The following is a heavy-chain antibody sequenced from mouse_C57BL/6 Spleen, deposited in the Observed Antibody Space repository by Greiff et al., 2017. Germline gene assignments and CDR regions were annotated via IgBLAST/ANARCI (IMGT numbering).Heavy chain of an antibody. V-gene: IGHV5-16*01. CDR1: GFTFSDYY. CDR3: ARDLSGDYAMDY. J-gene: IGHJ4*01. Sequence: EVKVVESEGGLVQPGSSMKLSCTASGFTFSDYYMAWVRQVPEKGLEWVANINYDGSSTYYLDSLKSRFIISRDNAKNILYLQMSSLKSEDTATYYCARDLSGDYAMDYWGQGTSVTVSS. D-gene: IGHD2-3*01. CDR2: INYDGSST.